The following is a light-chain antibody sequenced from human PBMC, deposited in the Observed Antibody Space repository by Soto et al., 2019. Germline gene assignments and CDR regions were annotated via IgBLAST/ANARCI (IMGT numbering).Light chain of an antibody. Sequence: DIQMTQSPSTLSASVGDRVTVTCRASQNINSWLAWYQQKPGKAPELLIYKASSLESGVPSRFSGSGSGTDFTLTINSLQPDDFATYYCQQYTSYSSYTFGQGTKLEIK. CDR3: QQYTSYSSYT. CDR1: QNINSW. J-gene: IGKJ2*01. CDR2: KAS. V-gene: IGKV1-5*03.